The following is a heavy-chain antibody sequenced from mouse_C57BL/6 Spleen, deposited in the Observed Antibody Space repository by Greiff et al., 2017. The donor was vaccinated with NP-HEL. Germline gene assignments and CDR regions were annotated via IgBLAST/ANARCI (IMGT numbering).Heavy chain of an antibody. J-gene: IGHJ4*01. CDR1: GYTFTSYW. CDR3: ARRDYGSSPYAMDY. D-gene: IGHD1-1*01. Sequence: QVQLQQPGAELVRPGTSVKLSCKASGYTFTSYWMHWVKQRPGQGLEWIGVIDPSDSYTNYNQKFKGKATLTVDTSSSTAYMQLSSLTSEDSAVYYCARRDYGSSPYAMDYWGQGTSVTVSS. CDR2: IDPSDSYT. V-gene: IGHV1-59*01.